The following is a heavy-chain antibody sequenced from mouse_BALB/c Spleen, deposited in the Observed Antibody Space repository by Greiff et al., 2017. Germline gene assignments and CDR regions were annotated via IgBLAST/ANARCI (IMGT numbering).Heavy chain of an antibody. V-gene: IGHV1S81*02. CDR2: INPSNGRT. Sequence: VQLQQPGAELVKPGASVKLSCKASGYTFTSYWMHWVKQRPGQGLEWIGEINPSNGRTNYNEKFKSKATLTVDKSSSTAYMQLSSLTSEDSAVYYCARYYYGSSYLAWFAYWGQGTLVTVSA. CDR3: ARYYYGSSYLAWFAY. D-gene: IGHD1-1*01. CDR1: GYTFTSYW. J-gene: IGHJ3*01.